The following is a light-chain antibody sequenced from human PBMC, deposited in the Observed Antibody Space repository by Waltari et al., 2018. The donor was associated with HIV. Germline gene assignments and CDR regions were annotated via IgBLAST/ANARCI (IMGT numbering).Light chain of an antibody. CDR2: ENN. J-gene: IGLJ1*01. CDR1: SSNIGNNY. CDR3: GTWDSSLSAGYV. Sequence: QSVLTQPPSMSAAPGQKVSISCSGISSNIGNNYVSWYQQFPGTAPKLRIFENNKRPSGIPDRFSGSKSGTSATLGITGLQTGDEADYYCGTWDSSLSAGYVFGTGTKVTVL. V-gene: IGLV1-51*02.